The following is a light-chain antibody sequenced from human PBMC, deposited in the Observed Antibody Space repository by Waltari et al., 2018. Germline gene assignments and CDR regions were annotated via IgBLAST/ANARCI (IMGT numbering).Light chain of an antibody. J-gene: IGLJ1*01. CDR1: SPHIGAGND. CDR2: VTA. CDR3: QSYDNSLSAPYV. V-gene: IGLV1-40*01. Sequence: QSLLTQPPSVSGAPGPSVIISCPGSSPHIGAGNDVHRFQQFPGAAPRLLIYVTASRPSGVPDRFSGSRSGTSASLAIAGLQAEDEADYFCQSYDNSLSAPYVFGTGTKVIVL.